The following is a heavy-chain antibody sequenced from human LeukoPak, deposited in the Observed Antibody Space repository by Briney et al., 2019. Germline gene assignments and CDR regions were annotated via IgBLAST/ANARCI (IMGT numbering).Heavy chain of an antibody. CDR2: ISYDGSNK. V-gene: IGHV3-30*03. J-gene: IGHJ4*02. CDR1: GFTFRSYG. D-gene: IGHD5-12*01. Sequence: GRSLRLSCAASGFTFRSYGMHWVRQAPGKGLEWVAVISYDGSNKYYADSVKGRFTISRDNSKNTLYLQMNSLRAEDTAVYYCARDRWDIVANFDYWGQGTLVTVSS. CDR3: ARDRWDIVANFDY.